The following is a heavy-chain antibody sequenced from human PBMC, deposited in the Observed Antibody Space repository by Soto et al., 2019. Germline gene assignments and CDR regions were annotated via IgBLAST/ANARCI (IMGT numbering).Heavy chain of an antibody. J-gene: IGHJ4*02. V-gene: IGHV1-69*13. CDR2: FIPVYRTL. Sequence: SVKVSCKASGGSFGKSAINWVRQTPGQGLEWLGGFIPVYRTLNYAQKFQGRVTITADESTVTAYMTLSSLASYDTAVYYCATGVIWIGYFTVDSWGQGTRVTVSS. CDR3: ATGVIWIGYFTVDS. D-gene: IGHD3-3*01. CDR1: GGSFGKSA.